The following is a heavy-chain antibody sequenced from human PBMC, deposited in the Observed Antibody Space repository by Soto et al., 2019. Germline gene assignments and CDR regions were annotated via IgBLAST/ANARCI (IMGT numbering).Heavy chain of an antibody. CDR1: GYTFTSYD. CDR3: ARDSLGYCTSTSCYWSEDY. Sequence: QVQLVQSGAEVKKPGASVKVSCKASGYTFTSYDINWVRQATGQGLEWMGWMNPNSGNTGYAQKFQGRVTMTRNTSISTAYMELSSLRSEDTAVYYCARDSLGYCTSTSCYWSEDYWGQGTLVTVSS. CDR2: MNPNSGNT. J-gene: IGHJ4*02. D-gene: IGHD2-2*01. V-gene: IGHV1-8*01.